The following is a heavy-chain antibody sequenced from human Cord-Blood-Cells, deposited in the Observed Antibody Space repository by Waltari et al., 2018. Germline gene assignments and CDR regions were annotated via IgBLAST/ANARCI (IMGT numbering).Heavy chain of an antibody. J-gene: IGHJ4*02. CDR3: ARDEDTAMVDY. D-gene: IGHD5-18*01. CDR1: GFTFSSSW. V-gene: IGHV3-7*01. Sequence: EVQLVESGGGLVQPGGSLRLSCAASGFTFSSSWMSCVRQAPGKGLEWVANIKQDGSEKYYVDSVKGRFTISRDNAKNSLYLQMNSLRAEDTAVYYCARDEDTAMVDYWGQGTLVTVSS. CDR2: IKQDGSEK.